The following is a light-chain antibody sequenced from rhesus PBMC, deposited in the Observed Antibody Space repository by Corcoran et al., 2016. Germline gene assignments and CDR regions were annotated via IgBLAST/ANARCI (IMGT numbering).Light chain of an antibody. CDR3: YQHSSGYS. CDR2: GAS. J-gene: IGKJ2*01. V-gene: IGKV3-10*01. CDR1: QSVSSY. Sequence: QVILTQSPATLSLSPGERATLSCRASQSVSSYLAWYQQKPGQAPRLLIYGASSRATGIPDRFRGSGSGPDFILPISSLEPEDVGVYHCYQHSSGYSFGQGTKVEIK.